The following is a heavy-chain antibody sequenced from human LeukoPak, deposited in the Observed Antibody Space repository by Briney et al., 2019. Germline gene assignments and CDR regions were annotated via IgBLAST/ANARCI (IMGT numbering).Heavy chain of an antibody. D-gene: IGHD6-6*01. V-gene: IGHV1-69*04. CDR1: GGTFSSYT. CDR3: ARDSSSSFEFDY. CDR2: IIPILGIA. J-gene: IGHJ4*02. Sequence: SVKVSCKASGGTFSSYTISWVRQAPGQGLEWRGRIIPILGIANYAQKFQGRVTITADKSTSTAYLELSSLRSEDTAVYYCARDSSSSFEFDYWGQGTLVTVSS.